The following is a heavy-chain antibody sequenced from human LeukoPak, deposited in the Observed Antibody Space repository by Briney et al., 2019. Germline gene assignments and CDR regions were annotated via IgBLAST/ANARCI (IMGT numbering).Heavy chain of an antibody. CDR1: GFTVSSSY. Sequence: GGSLRLSCAASGFTVSSSYMTWVRQAPGKGPEWVSHIYSDGSTYYRASVKGRFTISRDISENTLYLQMNRLRAEDTAVYYCASFLSDWSHRWGQGNLVSVSS. CDR2: IYSDGST. D-gene: IGHD3/OR15-3a*01. V-gene: IGHV3-53*01. CDR3: ASFLSDWSHR. J-gene: IGHJ4*02.